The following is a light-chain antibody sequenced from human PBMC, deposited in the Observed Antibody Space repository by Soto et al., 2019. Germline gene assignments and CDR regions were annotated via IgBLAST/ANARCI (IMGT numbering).Light chain of an antibody. CDR3: QQHANYPIT. Sequence: DIQMTQSPSTLSASIGDRVTITCRASRNISSWLAWYQQKAGKAPNLLIYKASTLETGVPSRFSGSASGTEFTLTISSLQPDDFATYYCQQHANYPITFGGGTKVEI. CDR1: RNISSW. CDR2: KAS. V-gene: IGKV1-5*03. J-gene: IGKJ4*01.